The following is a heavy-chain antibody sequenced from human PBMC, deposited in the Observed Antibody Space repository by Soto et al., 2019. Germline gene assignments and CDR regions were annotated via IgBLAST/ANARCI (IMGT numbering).Heavy chain of an antibody. CDR3: ARDRASLGPNWFDP. J-gene: IGHJ5*02. CDR2: ISAYNGNT. V-gene: IGHV1-18*01. Sequence: ASVKVSCKASGYTFTSYGISWVRKAPGQGLEWMGWISAYNGNTNYAQKLQGRVTMTTDTSTSTAYMELRSLRSDDAAVYHCARDRASLGPNWFDPGGQGTLVTVSS. D-gene: IGHD3-10*01. CDR1: GYTFTSYG.